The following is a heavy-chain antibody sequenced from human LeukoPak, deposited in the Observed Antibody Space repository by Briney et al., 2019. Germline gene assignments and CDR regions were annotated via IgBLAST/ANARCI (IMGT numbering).Heavy chain of an antibody. D-gene: IGHD6-13*01. V-gene: IGHV3-48*01. CDR2: ISSSSSTI. CDR1: AFPFSSYG. CDR3: ARDLGYSSSWTDY. J-gene: IGHJ4*02. Sequence: PGGSLRLSCAASAFPFSSYGMNWVRQAPGKGLEWVSYISSSSSTITYADSVKGRFTISRDNAKNSLYLQMNSLRAEDTAVYYCARDLGYSSSWTDYWGQGTLVTVSS.